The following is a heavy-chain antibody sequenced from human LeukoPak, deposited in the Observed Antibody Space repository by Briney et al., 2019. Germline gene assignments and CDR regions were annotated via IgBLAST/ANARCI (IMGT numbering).Heavy chain of an antibody. J-gene: IGHJ3*02. D-gene: IGHD3-3*01. Sequence: PETLSLTCAVYGGSFSGYYWSWIRQPPGKGLEWIGEINHSGSTNYNPSLKSRVTISVDTSKNQFSLKLSSVTAADTAVYYCATASHYDFWSGYNAFDIWGQGTMVTVSS. V-gene: IGHV4-34*01. CDR3: ATASHYDFWSGYNAFDI. CDR2: INHSGST. CDR1: GGSFSGYY.